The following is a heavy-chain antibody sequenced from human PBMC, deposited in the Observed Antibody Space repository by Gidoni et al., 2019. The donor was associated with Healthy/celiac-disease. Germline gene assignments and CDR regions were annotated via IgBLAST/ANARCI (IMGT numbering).Heavy chain of an antibody. V-gene: IGHV4-34*01. CDR2: INHSGST. D-gene: IGHD3-22*01. CDR3: ARVPRRMIPFDY. Sequence: QVQLQQWGAGLLKPSETLSLTCAVYGGSFSGYYWSWIRQPPGKGLEWIGEINHSGSTNYNPSLKSRVTISVDTSKNQFSLKLSSVTAADTAVYYCARVPRRMIPFDYWGQGTLVTVSS. CDR1: GGSFSGYY. J-gene: IGHJ4*02.